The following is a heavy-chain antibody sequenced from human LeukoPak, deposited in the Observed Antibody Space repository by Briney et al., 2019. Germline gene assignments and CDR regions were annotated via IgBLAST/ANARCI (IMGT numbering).Heavy chain of an antibody. D-gene: IGHD4-23*01. Sequence: ASVKVSCKVSGYTLTELSMHWVRQAPGKGLEWMGGFDPEDGETIYAQKFQGRVTMTEDTSTDTAYMELSSLRSEDTAVYYCAKDYGGNSGGAFDIWGQGTMVTVSS. CDR2: FDPEDGET. J-gene: IGHJ3*02. CDR1: GYTLTELS. V-gene: IGHV1-24*01. CDR3: AKDYGGNSGGAFDI.